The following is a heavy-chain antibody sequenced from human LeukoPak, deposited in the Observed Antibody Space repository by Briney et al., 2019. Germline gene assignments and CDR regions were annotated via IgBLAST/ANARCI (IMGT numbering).Heavy chain of an antibody. CDR2: VDHTGST. J-gene: IGHJ6*03. D-gene: IGHD4-11*01. Sequence: TSETLSLTCTVSDDSITMYYWTWIRQPPGKGLEWLGYVDHTGSTKFNPSLNGRVSISRDTSNNFFSLRLRSVTAADTAVYFCARGRVSSSTWYSTYYYFFYMDFWGKGTTVTVSS. CDR1: DDSITMYY. CDR3: ARGRVSSSTWYSTYYYFFYMDF. V-gene: IGHV4-59*01.